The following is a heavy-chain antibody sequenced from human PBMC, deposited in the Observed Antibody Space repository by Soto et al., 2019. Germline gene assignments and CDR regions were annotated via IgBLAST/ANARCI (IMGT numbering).Heavy chain of an antibody. Sequence: EVQLVESGGGLVQPGESLRLSCTASGITFSSYSMNWVRQAXXXXXEXLSYISSSKTTYADSVKGXXTISRDNAKNSVXXQMNSLXXXXXXXXYXVGDQDVHTPMVHGNYWGRGTRVTVSS. J-gene: IGHJ4*02. CDR1: GITFSSYS. CDR2: ISSSKTT. D-gene: IGHD5-18*01. CDR3: VGDQDVHTPMVHGNY. V-gene: IGHV3-48*01.